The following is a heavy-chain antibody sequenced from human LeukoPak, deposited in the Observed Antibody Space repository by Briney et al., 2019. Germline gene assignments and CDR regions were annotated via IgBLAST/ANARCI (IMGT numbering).Heavy chain of an antibody. J-gene: IGHJ5*02. Sequence: SETLSLTCTVSGGSISSYYWSWIRQPPGKGLEWIGYIYYSGSTNYNPSLKSRVTISVDTSKNQFSLKLSSVTAADTAVYYCVRGDLGVWFGELLSSPPFDPWGQGTLVTVSS. CDR3: VRGDLGVWFGELLSSPPFDP. V-gene: IGHV4-59*01. D-gene: IGHD3-10*01. CDR1: GGSISSYY. CDR2: IYYSGST.